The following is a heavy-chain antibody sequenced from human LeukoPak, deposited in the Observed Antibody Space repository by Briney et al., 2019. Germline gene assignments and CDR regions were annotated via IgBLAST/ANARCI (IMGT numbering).Heavy chain of an antibody. CDR2: IGTAGDT. D-gene: IGHD2-15*01. CDR1: GFTFSSYD. CDR3: ARGYCSGGSCLYYFDY. V-gene: IGHV3-13*01. Sequence: GGSLRLPCAASGFTFSSYDMHWVRQATGKGLEWVSAIGTAGDTYYPGSVKGRFTISGENAKNSLYLQMNSLRAGDTAVYYCARGYCSGGSCLYYFDYWGQGTLVTVSS. J-gene: IGHJ4*02.